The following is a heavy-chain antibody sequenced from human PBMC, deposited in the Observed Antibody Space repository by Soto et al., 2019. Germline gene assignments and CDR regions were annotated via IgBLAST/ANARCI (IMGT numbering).Heavy chain of an antibody. CDR3: VRQYSSDFNGGLCFHASDI. CDR2: IYDSGYT. Sequence: QVQLRESGPGLVKPSETLSLTCTVSGGSVYTGLNYWGWIRQPPGKGLEWIGYIYDSGYTSYNPSLGSRITISLATSKNQISLKLRSVTGADAVLYFCVRQYSSDFNGGLCFHASDIWGPGTMFTVSS. J-gene: IGHJ3*02. V-gene: IGHV4-61*01. CDR1: GGSVYTGLNY. D-gene: IGHD2-15*01.